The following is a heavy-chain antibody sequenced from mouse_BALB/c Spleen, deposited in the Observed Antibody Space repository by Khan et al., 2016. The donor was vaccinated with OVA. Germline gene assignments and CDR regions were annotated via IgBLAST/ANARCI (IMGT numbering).Heavy chain of an antibody. CDR1: GFSLTSYG. D-gene: IGHD2-1*01. V-gene: IGHV2-3*01. CDR2: MWGDGNT. CDR3: AKQNHGTLYAVDY. Sequence: QVQLKQSGPGLVAPSQSLSITCTVSGFSLTSYGVSWVRQPPGKGLEWLGVMWGDGNTNYHSALRSRLSISQDNSKSQVFLILNSLQTDDTATYYCAKQNHGTLYAVDYWGQGTSVTVSS. J-gene: IGHJ4*01.